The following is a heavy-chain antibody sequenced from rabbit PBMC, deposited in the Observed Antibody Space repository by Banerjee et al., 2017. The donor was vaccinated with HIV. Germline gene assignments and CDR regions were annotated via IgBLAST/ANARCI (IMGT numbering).Heavy chain of an antibody. Sequence: QSLEESGGDLVKPGASLTLTCTASGFSFSSGYDMCWVRQAPGKGLEWIACIYAGSSGSTYYANWAKGRFTISKTSSTTVTLQMTSLTAADTATYFCARYSVYENAPFNLWGPGTLVTV. CDR1: GFSFSSGYD. D-gene: IGHD4-1*01. J-gene: IGHJ4*01. V-gene: IGHV1S40*01. CDR3: ARYSVYENAPFNL. CDR2: IYAGSSGST.